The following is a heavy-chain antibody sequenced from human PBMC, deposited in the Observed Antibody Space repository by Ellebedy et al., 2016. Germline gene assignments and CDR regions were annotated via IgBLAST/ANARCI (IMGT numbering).Heavy chain of an antibody. Sequence: SETLSLTXTVSGGSISSGDYYWSWVRQPPGKGLEWIGYIYYSGRPNYNPALKSRLTITVDTSKSQFSLRLTSLTAADTAIYYCARAVGYGDLHAFDFWGRGTMVTVSS. J-gene: IGHJ3*01. CDR3: ARAVGYGDLHAFDF. CDR1: GGSISSGDYY. V-gene: IGHV4-30-4*01. CDR2: IYYSGRP. D-gene: IGHD4-17*01.